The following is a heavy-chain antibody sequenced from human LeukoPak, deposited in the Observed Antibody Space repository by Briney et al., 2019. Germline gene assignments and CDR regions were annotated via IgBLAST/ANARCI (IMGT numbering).Heavy chain of an antibody. CDR1: GGSISSGGYY. D-gene: IGHD5-18*01. CDR2: IYHSGST. CDR3: ARRRPQLRYMAV. J-gene: IGHJ6*03. V-gene: IGHV4-30-2*01. Sequence: SQTLSLTCTVSGGSISSGGYYWSWIRQPPGKGLEWIGYIYHSGSTYYNPSLKSRVTISVDTSKNQFSLKLSSVTAADTAVYYCARRRPQLRYMAVWGKRTTVTVSS.